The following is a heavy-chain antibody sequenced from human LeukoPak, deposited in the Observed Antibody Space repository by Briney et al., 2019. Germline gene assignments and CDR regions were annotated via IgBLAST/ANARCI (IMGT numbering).Heavy chain of an antibody. Sequence: GGSLRLSCAASGFTFSKYWMLWVRQAPGKGLESVSRINTDGTVTTDADSVKGRFTVSRDNADNTMFLQMNSGRDEDTAVYYCATKQWLAPPPDSWGQGTPVTVSS. J-gene: IGHJ4*02. CDR3: ATKQWLAPPPDS. CDR1: GFTFSKYW. D-gene: IGHD6-19*01. V-gene: IGHV3-74*01. CDR2: INTDGTVT.